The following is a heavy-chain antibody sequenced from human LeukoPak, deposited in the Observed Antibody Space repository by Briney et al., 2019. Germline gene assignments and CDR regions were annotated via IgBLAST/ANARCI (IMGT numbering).Heavy chain of an antibody. CDR2: MNPNSGNT. D-gene: IGHD3-22*01. CDR1: GYTFTSYD. Sequence: ASVKVSCKASGYTFTSYDINWVRQATGQGLEWMGWMNPNSGNTGYAQKFQGRVTMTRNTSISTAYMELSSLRSEDTAVYYCARERDYYDSSGSNWFDPWGQGTLVTVSS. V-gene: IGHV1-8*01. J-gene: IGHJ5*02. CDR3: ARERDYYDSSGSNWFDP.